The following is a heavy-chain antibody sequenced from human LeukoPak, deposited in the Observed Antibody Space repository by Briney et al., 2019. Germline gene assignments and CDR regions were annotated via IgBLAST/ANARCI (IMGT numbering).Heavy chain of an antibody. CDR2: IKSDGSST. CDR3: ARGNSYGLDV. V-gene: IGHV3-74*01. J-gene: IGHJ6*02. CDR1: GVTFSYYS. Sequence: GGSLRLSCAASGVTFSYYSMHWVRQAPGKGLLWVSRIKSDGSSTNYADSVKGRFIISRDNAKNTLYLQMNSQRAEDTAVYYCARGNSYGLDVWGQGTTVTVSS.